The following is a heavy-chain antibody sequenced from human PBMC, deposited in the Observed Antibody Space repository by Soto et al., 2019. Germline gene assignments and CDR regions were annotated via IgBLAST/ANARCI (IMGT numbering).Heavy chain of an antibody. V-gene: IGHV3-23*01. CDR2: ISGSGGST. J-gene: IGHJ6*02. CDR3: AKEEYSSSSYYYYGMDV. CDR1: GFTFSSYA. D-gene: IGHD6-6*01. Sequence: SLRLSCAASGFTFSSYAMSWVRQAPGKGLEWVSAISGSGGSTYYADSVKGRFTISRDNSKNTLYLQMNSLRAEDTAVYYCAKEEYSSSSYYYYGMDVWGQGTTVTVSS.